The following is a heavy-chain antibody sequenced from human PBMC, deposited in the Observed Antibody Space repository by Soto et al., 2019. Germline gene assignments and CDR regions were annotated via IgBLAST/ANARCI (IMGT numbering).Heavy chain of an antibody. Sequence: ASVKVSCKASGYTFTSYAMHWVRQAPGQRLEWMGWTNAGNGNTKYSQKFQGRVTITRDTSASTAYMELSSLRSEDTAVYYCASLLGYCSSTSCYGYCYGMDVWGQGTTVTVSS. CDR1: GYTFTSYA. J-gene: IGHJ6*02. D-gene: IGHD2-2*01. CDR2: TNAGNGNT. CDR3: ASLLGYCSSTSCYGYCYGMDV. V-gene: IGHV1-3*01.